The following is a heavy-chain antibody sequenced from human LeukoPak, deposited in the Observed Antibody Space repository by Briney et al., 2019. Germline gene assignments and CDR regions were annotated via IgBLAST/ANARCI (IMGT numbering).Heavy chain of an antibody. V-gene: IGHV3-48*03. Sequence: PGGSLRPSCAASGFTFSSYELYWVRQAPGKGLERISCISSSSTIIKYADSVRGRFTISRDDARESLYLQMSSLRADDTAIYYCGASRQYVGAFDIWGQGTLVTVSS. D-gene: IGHD3-16*01. J-gene: IGHJ3*02. CDR1: GFTFSSYE. CDR2: ISSSSTII. CDR3: GASRQYVGAFDI.